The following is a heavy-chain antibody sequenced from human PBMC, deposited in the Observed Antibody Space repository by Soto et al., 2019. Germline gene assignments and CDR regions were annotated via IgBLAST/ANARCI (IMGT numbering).Heavy chain of an antibody. J-gene: IGHJ5*02. CDR3: ARDSLGYCSSTSCAEKVWFDP. Sequence: AAVKGACKAAGYTFTSYGSSWVRQAPGQGLEWVGWISAYNGNTNYAQKLQGRVTMTTDTSTSTAYMELRSLRFDDTAVYYCARDSLGYCSSTSCAEKVWFDPWGQGTLVTVSS. D-gene: IGHD2-2*01. CDR1: GYTFTSYG. CDR2: ISAYNGNT. V-gene: IGHV1-18*04.